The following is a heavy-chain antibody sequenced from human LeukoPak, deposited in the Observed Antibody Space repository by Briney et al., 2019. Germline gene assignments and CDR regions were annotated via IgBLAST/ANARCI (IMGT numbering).Heavy chain of an antibody. CDR3: ARDSSGSYFRPGDY. D-gene: IGHD1-26*01. Sequence: ASVKVSCKASGGTLSSYAISWVRQAPGQGLEWMGIINPSGGSTSYAQKFQGRVTMTRDTSTSTVYMELSSLRSEDTAVYYCARDSSGSYFRPGDYWGQGTLVTVSS. J-gene: IGHJ4*02. V-gene: IGHV1-46*01. CDR1: GGTLSSYA. CDR2: INPSGGST.